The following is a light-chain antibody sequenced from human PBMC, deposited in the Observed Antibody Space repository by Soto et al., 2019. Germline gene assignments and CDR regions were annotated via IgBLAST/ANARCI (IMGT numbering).Light chain of an antibody. CDR3: MKALQTPRT. Sequence: EIVMTQSPLSLTVTPGEPASISCKSIQSLQHNNGNTLLDWYMQKPGQSPQLLIYLGSRRAPGAPDRVSGSGSGTDFTLRISTVEADDAAIYYCMKALQTPRTFGQGTKLEI. CDR2: LGS. CDR1: QSLQHNNGNTL. J-gene: IGKJ1*01. V-gene: IGKV2-28*01.